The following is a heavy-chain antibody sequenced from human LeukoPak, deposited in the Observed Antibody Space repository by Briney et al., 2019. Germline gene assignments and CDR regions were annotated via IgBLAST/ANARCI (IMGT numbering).Heavy chain of an antibody. D-gene: IGHD2-15*01. CDR2: ISSTSLYT. V-gene: IGHV3-11*03. CDR3: ARRMRLDFDY. CDR1: GFTFSDYY. Sequence: GGSLRLSCAASGFTFSDYYLSWVRQAPGKGLEWLSYISSTSLYTNYADSVKGRFTISRDNAKNSLYLQMNSLRAEDSAVYYCARRMRLDFDYWGKGTRVTLSS. J-gene: IGHJ4*02.